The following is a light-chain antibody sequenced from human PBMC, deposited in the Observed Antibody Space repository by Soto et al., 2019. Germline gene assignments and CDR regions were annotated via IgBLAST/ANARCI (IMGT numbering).Light chain of an antibody. CDR1: SSNIGARHD. CDR2: GNS. V-gene: IGLV1-40*01. Sequence: QSVLTQPPSVSGAPGQRITISCTGSSSNIGARHDVHWYQQPPGTAPRLLIYGNSNRPSGVPARFSASKSGTSASLAITGLQAEDEADYYCQSYDSSLSGYVFGTGTKVTVL. CDR3: QSYDSSLSGYV. J-gene: IGLJ1*01.